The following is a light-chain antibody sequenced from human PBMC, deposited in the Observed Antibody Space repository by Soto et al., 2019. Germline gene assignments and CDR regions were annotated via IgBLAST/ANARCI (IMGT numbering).Light chain of an antibody. V-gene: IGKV3D-20*02. J-gene: IGKJ5*01. Sequence: EIVLTQSPGTLSLSPGERATLSCRASQSIRSNYLAWYQQKPGQAPRFLIYGAFSRATGIPDRFSGSGSGTDFTLTISSLEPEDLTIYYCQQRKKWPPITFGQGTRLEIK. CDR1: QSIRSNY. CDR3: QQRKKWPPIT. CDR2: GAF.